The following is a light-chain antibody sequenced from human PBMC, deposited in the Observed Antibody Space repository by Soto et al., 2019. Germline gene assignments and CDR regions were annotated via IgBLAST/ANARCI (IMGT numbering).Light chain of an antibody. Sequence: EIVLTQSPATLSVSPGGRVTLSCRASESVSSSLAWYQHKPGQPPRLLIYGASTRATDIPARFSGSGSWTQFTLTISSLQSEDFAVYYCQQYKDWPPVTFGPGTKVEIK. V-gene: IGKV3-15*01. J-gene: IGKJ3*01. CDR3: QQYKDWPPVT. CDR1: ESVSSS. CDR2: GAS.